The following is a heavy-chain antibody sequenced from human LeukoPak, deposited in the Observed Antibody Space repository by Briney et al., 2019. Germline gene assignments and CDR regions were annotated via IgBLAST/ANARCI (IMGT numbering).Heavy chain of an antibody. D-gene: IGHD4-17*01. V-gene: IGHV4-4*07. Sequence: SETLSLTCTVSGGSISSYYWSWIRQPAGKGLEWIGHIYTSGSTNYNPSLKSRATMSVDTSKNQFSLKLSSVTAADTAVYYCARDSYGDYTDAFDIWGQGTMVTVSS. J-gene: IGHJ3*02. CDR2: IYTSGST. CDR1: GGSISSYY. CDR3: ARDSYGDYTDAFDI.